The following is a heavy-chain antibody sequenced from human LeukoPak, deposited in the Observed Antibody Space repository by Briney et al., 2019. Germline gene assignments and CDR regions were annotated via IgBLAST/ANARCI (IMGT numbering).Heavy chain of an antibody. V-gene: IGHV4-59*01. Sequence: GSLRLSCTVSGGSISSYYWSWIRQPPGKGLEWIGYIYYSGSTNYNPSLKSRVTISVDTSKNQFSLKLSSVTAADTAVYYCANLGLGDYWGQGTLVTVSS. CDR3: ANLGLGDY. CDR2: IYYSGST. CDR1: GGSISSYY. J-gene: IGHJ4*02. D-gene: IGHD7-27*01.